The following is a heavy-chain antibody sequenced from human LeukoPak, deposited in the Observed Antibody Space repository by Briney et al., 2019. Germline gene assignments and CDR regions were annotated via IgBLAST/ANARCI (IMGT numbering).Heavy chain of an antibody. CDR1: GYTFTRYY. CDR2: IKPSGGST. D-gene: IGHD1-1*01. CDR3: ARDLVQTTLPYYYYYGMDV. J-gene: IGHJ6*02. Sequence: ASVKVSCKASGYTFTRYYMHWVRQAPGQGLEWMGIIKPSGGSTSYAQKFQGRVTMTRDTSTSTVYMELSSLRSEDTAVYYCARDLVQTTLPYYYYYGMDVWGQGTKVTVSS. V-gene: IGHV1-46*01.